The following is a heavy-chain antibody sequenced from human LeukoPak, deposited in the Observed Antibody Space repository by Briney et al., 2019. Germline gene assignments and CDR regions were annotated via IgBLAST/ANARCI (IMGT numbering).Heavy chain of an antibody. CDR3: AKGGGGRLIYYYYMDV. J-gene: IGHJ6*03. CDR2: ISWDSDSI. V-gene: IGHV3-9*03. CDR1: GFTFEDHG. D-gene: IGHD3-16*01. Sequence: GGSLRLSCAASGFTFEDHGMSWVRQSPGKGLEWVSGISWDSDSIDYADSVKGRFTISRDNAKNSLYLQMNSLRAEDMALYYCAKGGGGRLIYYYYMDVWGKGTTVTVSS.